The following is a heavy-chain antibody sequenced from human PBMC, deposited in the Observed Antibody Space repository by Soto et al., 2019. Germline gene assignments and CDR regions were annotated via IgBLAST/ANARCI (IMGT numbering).Heavy chain of an antibody. CDR1: GFNFNDYY. Sequence: QVHLVESGGGLVKPGGSLRISCAGSGFNFNDYYMNWIRQTPGKGLEWMSYISSSSSDTNYADSVKGRFTISRDNANNSLYLQMHSLRAEDTAVYYCARGSSTVRGVTVTVTNFDYWGQGTLVTVSS. CDR3: ARGSSTVRGVTVTVTNFDY. CDR2: ISSSSSDT. D-gene: IGHD3-10*01. V-gene: IGHV3-11*06. J-gene: IGHJ4*02.